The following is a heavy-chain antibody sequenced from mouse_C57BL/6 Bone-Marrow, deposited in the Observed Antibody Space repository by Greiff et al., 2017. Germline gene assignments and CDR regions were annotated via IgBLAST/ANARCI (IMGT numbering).Heavy chain of an antibody. CDR2: ISSGGDYI. Sequence: EVNVVESGEGLVKPGGSLKLSCAASGFTFSSYAMSWVRQTPEKRLEWVAYISSGGDYIYYADTVKGRFTISRDNARNTLYLQMSSLKSEDTAMYYCTRENLRYYFDYWGQGTTLTVSS. D-gene: IGHD1-1*01. J-gene: IGHJ2*01. CDR3: TRENLRYYFDY. CDR1: GFTFSSYA. V-gene: IGHV5-9-1*02.